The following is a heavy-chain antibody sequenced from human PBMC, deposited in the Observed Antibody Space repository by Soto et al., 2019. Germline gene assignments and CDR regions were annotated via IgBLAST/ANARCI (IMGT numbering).Heavy chain of an antibody. CDR3: ARGKPSGYRFGPRNFFYYGLDV. Sequence: PSETLSLTCTVYGDSITNNHWWSWVRLPPGKGPQLIGEIYHTGLANYHPSLKSRLTLSLDTSKNQFSLKVASVTAADTAVYFCARGKPSGYRFGPRNFFYYGLDVWGPGTTVTVSS. V-gene: IGHV4-4*02. D-gene: IGHD5-18*01. J-gene: IGHJ6*02. CDR1: GDSITNNHW. CDR2: IYHTGLA.